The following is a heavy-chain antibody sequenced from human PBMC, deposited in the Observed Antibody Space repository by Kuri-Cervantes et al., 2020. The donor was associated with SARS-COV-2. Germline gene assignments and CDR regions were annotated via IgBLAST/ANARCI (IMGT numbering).Heavy chain of an antibody. CDR3: ATHDFWSGSTFDY. CDR2: IYYSGST. Sequence: ESLKISCTVSGCSISSSSYYWGWIRQPPGKGLEWIGSIYYSGSTYYNPSLKSRVTISVNTTKNQFSLKLSSVTAADTAVYYCATHDFWSGSTFDYWGQGTMVTVSS. J-gene: IGHJ4*02. V-gene: IGHV4-39*01. CDR1: GCSISSSSYY. D-gene: IGHD3-3*01.